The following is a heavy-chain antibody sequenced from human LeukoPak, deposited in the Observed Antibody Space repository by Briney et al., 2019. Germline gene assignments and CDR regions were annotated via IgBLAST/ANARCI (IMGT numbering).Heavy chain of an antibody. CDR3: ARVLSGSGSLYYFDY. D-gene: IGHD3-10*01. Sequence: SQTLSLTCTVSGGSISSGDYYWNWIRQPPGKGLEWIGYIHSSGRSYYNPSLKSRVTISLDTSENQFSLRLSSVTAADTAVYYCARVLSGSGSLYYFDYWGQGTLVTVSS. J-gene: IGHJ4*02. CDR2: IHSSGRS. CDR1: GGSISSGDYY. V-gene: IGHV4-30-4*01.